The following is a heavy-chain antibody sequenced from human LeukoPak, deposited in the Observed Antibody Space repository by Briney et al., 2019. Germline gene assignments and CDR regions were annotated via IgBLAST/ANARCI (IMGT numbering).Heavy chain of an antibody. D-gene: IGHD1-26*01. Sequence: GGSLRLSCAASGFTFSSYAVSWVRQAPGKGLEWVSAISGSGGSTYYADSVKGRFTISRDNSKNTLYLQMNSLRAEDTAVYYCAKDVVGAINYFDYWGQGTLVTVSS. CDR1: GFTFSSYA. CDR2: ISGSGGST. CDR3: AKDVVGAINYFDY. V-gene: IGHV3-23*01. J-gene: IGHJ4*02.